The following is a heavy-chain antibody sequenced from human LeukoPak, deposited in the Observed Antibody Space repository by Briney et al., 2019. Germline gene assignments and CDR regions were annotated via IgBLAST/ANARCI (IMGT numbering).Heavy chain of an antibody. J-gene: IGHJ2*01. CDR1: GGSFSGYC. CDR2: INHSGST. D-gene: IGHD4-11*01. Sequence: SETLSLTCAVYGGSFSGYCWSWIRQPPGKGLEWIGEINHSGSTNYNPSLKSRVTISVDTSKNQFSLKLSSVTAADTAVYYCARAYSNLLYFDLWGRGTLVTVSS. CDR3: ARAYSNLLYFDL. V-gene: IGHV4-34*01.